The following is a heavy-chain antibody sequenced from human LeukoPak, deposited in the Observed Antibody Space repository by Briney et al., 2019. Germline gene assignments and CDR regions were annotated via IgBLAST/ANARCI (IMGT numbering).Heavy chain of an antibody. Sequence: SETLSLTCTVSGGSISSYYWSWIRQPPGKGLEWIGYIYYSGSTNYNPSLKSRVTISVDTSKNQFSLKLSSVTAADTAVYYCARAQSFYGSGRNWFDPWGQGTLVTVSS. CDR2: IYYSGST. V-gene: IGHV4-59*08. D-gene: IGHD3-10*01. CDR3: ARAQSFYGSGRNWFDP. J-gene: IGHJ5*02. CDR1: GGSISSYY.